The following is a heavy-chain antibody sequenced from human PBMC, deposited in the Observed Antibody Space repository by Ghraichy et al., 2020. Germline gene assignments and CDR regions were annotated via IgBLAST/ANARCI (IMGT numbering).Heavy chain of an antibody. CDR2: IDYSGST. Sequence: SQTLSLTCTVSGGSISSYYWSWIRQPPGKGLEWIGYIDYSGSTNYNPSIKSRVTISVDTSKNQFSLKLSSVTAGDTAVYYCARVGSSGWFNFDYWGQGTLVTVSS. CDR1: GGSISSYY. J-gene: IGHJ4*02. D-gene: IGHD6-19*01. V-gene: IGHV4-59*01. CDR3: ARVGSSGWFNFDY.